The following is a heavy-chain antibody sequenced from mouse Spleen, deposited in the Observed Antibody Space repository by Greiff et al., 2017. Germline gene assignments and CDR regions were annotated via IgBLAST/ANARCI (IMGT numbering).Heavy chain of an antibody. Sequence: QVQLKQSGAELVRPGASVTLSCKASGYTFTDYEMHWVKQTPVHGLEWIGAIDPETGGTAYNQKFKGKAILTADKSSSTAYMELRSLTSEDSAVYYCTRRDYRYDGYYAMDYWGQGTSVTVSS. V-gene: IGHV1-15*01. CDR3: TRRDYRYDGYYAMDY. CDR2: IDPETGGT. J-gene: IGHJ4*01. CDR1: GYTFTDYE. D-gene: IGHD2-14*01.